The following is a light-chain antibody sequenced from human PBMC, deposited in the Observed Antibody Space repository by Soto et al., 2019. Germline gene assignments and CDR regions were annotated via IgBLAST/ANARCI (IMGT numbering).Light chain of an antibody. CDR2: NTS. V-gene: IGKV3-11*01. CDR1: QSVSSY. CDR3: QQRSNWPPVFT. J-gene: IGKJ3*01. Sequence: EIVLTQSPATLSLSPGERVTLSCRASQSVSSYLAWYQQKPGQSPRLLIFNTSNRATGIPARFSGSGSGTDFTLTISSLEPEDVAVYYCQQRSNWPPVFTFGPGTKVDIK.